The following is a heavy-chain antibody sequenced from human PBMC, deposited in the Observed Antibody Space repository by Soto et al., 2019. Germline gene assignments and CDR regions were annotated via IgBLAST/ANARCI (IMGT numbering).Heavy chain of an antibody. CDR2: IIPIFGTA. D-gene: IGHD6-13*01. CDR1: GGTFISYA. CDR3: ARDSGYSSSRYYYYGMDV. V-gene: IGHV1-69*13. Sequence: AXSVKVSCKASGGTFISYAISWVRQAPGQGLEWMGGIIPIFGTANYAQKFQGRVTITADESTSTAYMELSSLRSEDTAVYYCARDSGYSSSRYYYYGMDVWGQGTTVTAP. J-gene: IGHJ6*02.